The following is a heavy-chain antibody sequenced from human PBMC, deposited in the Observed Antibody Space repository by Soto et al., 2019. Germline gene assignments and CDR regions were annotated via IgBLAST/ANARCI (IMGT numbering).Heavy chain of an antibody. J-gene: IGHJ4*02. D-gene: IGHD6-13*01. V-gene: IGHV1-18*01. CDR1: GYTFTSYG. Sequence: QVQLVQSGAEVKKPGASVKVSCKASGYTFTSYGISWVRQAPGQGLEWMGWISAYNGNTNYAQKLQGRVTMTTETSPSTAYMELRSMRSDDTAVYYCALEGGGAQQLDFDYWGQGTLVTVSS. CDR3: ALEGGGAQQLDFDY. CDR2: ISAYNGNT.